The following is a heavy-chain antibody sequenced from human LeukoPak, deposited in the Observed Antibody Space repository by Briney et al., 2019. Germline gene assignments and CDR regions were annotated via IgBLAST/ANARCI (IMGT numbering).Heavy chain of an antibody. CDR2: IVTSGTLR. CDR1: GFRFSAHS. J-gene: IGHJ6*02. D-gene: IGHD3-10*01. V-gene: IGHV3-48*02. CDR3: ARIGPYYYGSGTILYYYGMDV. Sequence: GGSLRLSCAASGFRFSAHSMIWVRQAPGKGLEWVSYIVTSGTLRYYADSVKGRFTISRDNAKNSLYLQMNSLRDEDTAVYYCARIGPYYYGSGTILYYYGMDVWGQGTTVTVSS.